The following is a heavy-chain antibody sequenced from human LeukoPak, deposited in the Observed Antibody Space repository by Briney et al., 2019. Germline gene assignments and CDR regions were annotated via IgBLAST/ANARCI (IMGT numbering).Heavy chain of an antibody. CDR2: ISSSSSYI. CDR3: ARALIVVVPAAINPDDY. D-gene: IGHD2-2*01. V-gene: IGHV3-21*01. J-gene: IGHJ4*02. Sequence: GRSLRLSCAASGFTFSSYSMNWVRQAPGKGLEWVSSISSSSSYIYYADSVKGRFTISRDNAKNSLYLQMNSLRAEDTAVYYCARALIVVVPAAINPDDYWGQGTLVTVSS. CDR1: GFTFSSYS.